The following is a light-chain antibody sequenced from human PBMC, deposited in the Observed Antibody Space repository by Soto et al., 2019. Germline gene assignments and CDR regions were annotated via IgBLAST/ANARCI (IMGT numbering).Light chain of an antibody. CDR1: QSVGDTY. CDR3: QQYGGSPPIT. V-gene: IGKV3-20*01. CDR2: GAS. Sequence: EIVLTQSPGTLSLSPGDRATLSCRASQSVGDTYLAWYQQKPGQAPRALLYGASTRATGIPDRFSGSGSATDFTLPISGLQPEDYAVYYCQQYGGSPPITFGPGTKVEIK. J-gene: IGKJ3*01.